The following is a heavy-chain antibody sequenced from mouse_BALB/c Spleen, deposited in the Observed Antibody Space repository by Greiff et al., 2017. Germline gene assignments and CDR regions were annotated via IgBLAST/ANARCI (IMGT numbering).Heavy chain of an antibody. CDR1: GFSLSTYGIG. CDR2: IWWNDNK. CDR3: ARNGIYYDYEGAMDY. D-gene: IGHD2-4*01. Sequence: KESGPGILQPSQTLSLTCSFSGFSLSTYGIGVGWIRQPSGKGLEWLAHIWWNDNKYYNTALKSRLTISKDTSNNQVFLKIASVDTADTATYYCARNGIYYDYEGAMDYWGQGTSVTVSS. V-gene: IGHV8-11*01. J-gene: IGHJ4*01.